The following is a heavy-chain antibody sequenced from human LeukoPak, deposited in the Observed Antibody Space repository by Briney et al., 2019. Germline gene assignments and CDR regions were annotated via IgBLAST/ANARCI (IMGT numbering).Heavy chain of an antibody. CDR3: ARDSLWFGGGGPHNWFDP. Sequence: SETLSLTCTVSGGSISSGDYYWSWIRQPPGKGLEWIGYIYYSGSTYYNPSLKSRVTISVDTSKNQFSLKLSSVTAADTAVYYCARDSLWFGGGGPHNWFDPWGQGTLVTVSS. D-gene: IGHD3-10*01. CDR1: GGSISSGDYY. CDR2: IYYSGST. V-gene: IGHV4-30-4*01. J-gene: IGHJ5*02.